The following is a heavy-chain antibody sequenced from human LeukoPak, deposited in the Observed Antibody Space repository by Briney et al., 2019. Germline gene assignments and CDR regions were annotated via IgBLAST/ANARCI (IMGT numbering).Heavy chain of an antibody. D-gene: IGHD1-26*01. CDR2: VDWDDDK. J-gene: IGHJ3*02. V-gene: IGHV2-70*11. CDR1: GFSLSTSGMC. Sequence: SGPTLVNPTQTFTLTCTFSGFSLSTSGMCVSWIRQPPGKALEWLARVDWDDDKYYSTSLKTRLTISKDTSKNQVVLTMTNMDPVDTATYYCARMSGELLQSFDIWGQGTMVTVSS. CDR3: ARMSGELLQSFDI.